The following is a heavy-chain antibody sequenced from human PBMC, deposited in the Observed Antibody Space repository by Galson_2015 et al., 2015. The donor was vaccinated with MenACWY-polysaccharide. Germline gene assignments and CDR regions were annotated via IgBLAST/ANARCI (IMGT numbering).Heavy chain of an antibody. CDR3: ARGYSAYD. CDR2: IKSDGSST. Sequence: LRLSCAASGFTFSTYWMHWVRQAPGKGLVWVSRIKSDGSSTNYADSVKGRFTISRDNAKNTLYLQMNSLRAEDTALYYCARGYSAYDWGQGTLVTASA. CDR1: GFTFSTYW. D-gene: IGHD5-12*01. V-gene: IGHV3-74*01. J-gene: IGHJ4*02.